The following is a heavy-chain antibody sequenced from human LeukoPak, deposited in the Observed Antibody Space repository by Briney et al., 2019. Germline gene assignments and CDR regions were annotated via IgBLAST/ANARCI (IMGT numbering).Heavy chain of an antibody. J-gene: IGHJ3*02. CDR1: GFTFSSYS. V-gene: IGHV3-48*04. CDR3: AREYYYDSSGYDAFDI. CDR2: ISSSSSTI. D-gene: IGHD3-22*01. Sequence: GGSLRLSCAAFGFTFSSYSMNWVRQAPGKGLEWVSYISSSSSTIYYADSVKGRFTISRDNAKNSLYLQMNSLRAEDTAVYYCAREYYYDSSGYDAFDIWGQGTMVTVSS.